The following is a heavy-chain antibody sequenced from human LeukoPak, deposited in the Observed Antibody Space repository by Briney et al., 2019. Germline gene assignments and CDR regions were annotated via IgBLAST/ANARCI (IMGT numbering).Heavy chain of an antibody. J-gene: IGHJ4*02. CDR1: GLTVSSNY. CDR2: IYSGGST. Sequence: GGSLRLSCAASGLTVSSNYMSWVRQAPGKGLEWVSVIYSGGSTYYADSVKGRFTISRDNSKNTLYLQMNSLRAEDTAVYYCARDSRGIFGVVIPVWGQGTLVTVSS. V-gene: IGHV3-66*02. D-gene: IGHD3-3*01. CDR3: ARDSRGIFGVVIPV.